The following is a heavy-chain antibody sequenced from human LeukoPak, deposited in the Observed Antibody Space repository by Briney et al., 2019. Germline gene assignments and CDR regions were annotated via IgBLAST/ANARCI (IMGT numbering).Heavy chain of an antibody. CDR2: INSSGGGT. V-gene: IGHV1-46*01. D-gene: IGHD6-13*01. CDR3: SRGGISGSIWFGFDY. J-gene: IGHJ4*02. CDR1: GYTFTSYY. Sequence: ASVKVSCKASGYTFTSYYIHWVRQAPGQGLEWMGIINSSGGGTSYAQKLQGRVTMTRDTSTSTVYMELSSLTSEDTAIYYCSRGGISGSIWFGFDYWGQGTLVTVSS.